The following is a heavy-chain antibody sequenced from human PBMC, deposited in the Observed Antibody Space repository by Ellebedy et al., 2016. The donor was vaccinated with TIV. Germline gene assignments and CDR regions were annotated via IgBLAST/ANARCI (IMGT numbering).Heavy chain of an antibody. CDR2: INHSGST. CDR1: GGSFSGYY. J-gene: IGHJ4*02. Sequence: SETLSLXXAVYGGSFSGYYWSWIRQPPGKGLEWIGEINHSGSTNYNPSLKSRVTISVDTSKNQFSLKLSSVTAADTAVYYCARGRGMGVFGYWGQGTLVTVSS. V-gene: IGHV4-34*01. CDR3: ARGRGMGVFGY. D-gene: IGHD1-26*01.